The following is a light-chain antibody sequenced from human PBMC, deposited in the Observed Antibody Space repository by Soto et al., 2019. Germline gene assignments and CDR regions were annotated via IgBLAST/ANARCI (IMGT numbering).Light chain of an antibody. J-gene: IGLJ1*01. Sequence: QSALTQPASVSGSPGQSITIFCTGTSSDVGGYNYVSWYQQHPGSAPKLMIYDVSSRPSGVSNRFSGSKSGNTASLTISGLQPEDEADYYCSSYTCSFKRAVFGSGTKVTVL. CDR1: SSDVGGYNY. CDR3: SSYTCSFKRAV. V-gene: IGLV2-14*03. CDR2: DVS.